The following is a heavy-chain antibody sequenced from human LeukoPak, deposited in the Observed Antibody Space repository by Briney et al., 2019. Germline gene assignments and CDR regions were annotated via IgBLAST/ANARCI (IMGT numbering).Heavy chain of an antibody. J-gene: IGHJ4*02. CDR2: INHSGST. D-gene: IGHD3-10*01. V-gene: IGHV4-34*01. Sequence: SETLSLTCAVYGGSFSGYYWSWIRQPPGKGLEWIGEINHSGSTNYNPSLKSRVTISVDTSKNQFSLKLSSVTAADTAVYYCARTMVRGVITKNYFDYWGQGTLVTVSS. CDR1: GGSFSGYY. CDR3: ARTMVRGVITKNYFDY.